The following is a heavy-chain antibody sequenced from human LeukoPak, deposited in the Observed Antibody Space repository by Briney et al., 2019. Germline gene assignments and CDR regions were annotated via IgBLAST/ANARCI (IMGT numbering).Heavy chain of an antibody. J-gene: IGHJ1*01. CDR3: AKDLVSPPAEYFQH. Sequence: GGSLRLSRAASGFTFSSYAMSWVRQAPGKGLEWVSAISGSGGSTYYADSVKGRFTISRDNSKITLYLQMNSLRAEDTAVYYCAKDLVSPPAEYFQHWGQGTLVTVSS. D-gene: IGHD2/OR15-2a*01. V-gene: IGHV3-23*01. CDR2: ISGSGGST. CDR1: GFTFSSYA.